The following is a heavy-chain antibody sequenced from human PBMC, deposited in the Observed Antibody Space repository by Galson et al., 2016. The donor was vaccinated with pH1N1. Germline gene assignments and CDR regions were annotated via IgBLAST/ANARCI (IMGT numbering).Heavy chain of an antibody. CDR3: ARGVHSSGWDDGYFKH. CDR2: FDPEGDET. J-gene: IGHJ1*01. D-gene: IGHD6-19*01. Sequence: SVKVSCKVSGYTVTELSMNWVRQAPGKGLEWMGGFDPEGDETVYAQRFEGRLTMTADTSTDTAYMELRGLTSDDTAVYYCARGVHSSGWDDGYFKHWGQGSLITVSS. V-gene: IGHV1-24*01. CDR1: GYTVTELS.